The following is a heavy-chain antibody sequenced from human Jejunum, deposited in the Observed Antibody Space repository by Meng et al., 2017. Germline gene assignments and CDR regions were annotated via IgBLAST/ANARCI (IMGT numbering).Heavy chain of an antibody. CDR3: AREWSSFDY. CDR1: GGSISGYY. V-gene: IGHV4-59*01. D-gene: IGHD1-26*01. Sequence: SETLSLTCAVSGGSISGYYWSWIRQPPGKGLEWIAYISYSGSTSYNPSLKSRVTILVDTSKNQFSLKLSSVTAADTAVYYCAREWSSFDYWGQGTLVTSPQ. J-gene: IGHJ4*02. CDR2: ISYSGST.